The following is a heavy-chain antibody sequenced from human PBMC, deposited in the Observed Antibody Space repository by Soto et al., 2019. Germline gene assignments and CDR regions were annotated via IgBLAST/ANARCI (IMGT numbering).Heavy chain of an antibody. CDR1: GYTFTSCA. D-gene: IGHD1-26*01. CDR2: INAGNGNT. Sequence: ASVKVSCKASGYTFTSCAMHWVRQAPGQRLEWMGWINAGNGNTKYSQKFQGRVTITRDTSASTAYMELSSLRSEDTAVYYCARPQWELLRDYYYYGMDVWGQGTTVTVSS. J-gene: IGHJ6*02. CDR3: ARPQWELLRDYYYYGMDV. V-gene: IGHV1-3*01.